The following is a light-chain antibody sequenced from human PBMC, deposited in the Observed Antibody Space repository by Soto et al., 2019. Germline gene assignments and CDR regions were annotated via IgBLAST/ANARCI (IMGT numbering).Light chain of an antibody. CDR2: DAS. Sequence: EIVLTQSPATLSLSPGERATLSCRASQSVSSYLAWYQQKPGQAPRLLIYDASNSATGIPARFSGSGSGTAFTLTISSLEPEDFAVYYCQQRSDWQLTFGGGTKVEIK. J-gene: IGKJ4*01. CDR1: QSVSSY. V-gene: IGKV3-11*01. CDR3: QQRSDWQLT.